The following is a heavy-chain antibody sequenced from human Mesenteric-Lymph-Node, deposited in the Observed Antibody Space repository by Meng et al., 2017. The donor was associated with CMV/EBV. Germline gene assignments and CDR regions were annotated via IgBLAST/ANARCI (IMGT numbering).Heavy chain of an antibody. D-gene: IGHD1-7*01. CDR1: GFTVRSNY. CDR3: ARDTGKDWNYGGHFDS. V-gene: IGHV3-66*03. J-gene: IGHJ4*02. Sequence: GESLKISCAASGFTVRSNYMRWVRQAPGKGLEWVSVIYSCGSTYYADSVKGRFIISRDNSRNTLYLHVSSLRVEDTAVYYCARDTGKDWNYGGHFDSWGQGTLVTVSS. CDR2: IYSCGST.